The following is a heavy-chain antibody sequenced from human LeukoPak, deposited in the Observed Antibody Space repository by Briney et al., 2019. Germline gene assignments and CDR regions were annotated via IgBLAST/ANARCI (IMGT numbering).Heavy chain of an antibody. J-gene: IGHJ6*02. CDR3: ARGPYGDYGYYYGMDV. D-gene: IGHD4-17*01. V-gene: IGHV1-69*04. CDR2: IIPILGIA. Sequence: SVKVSCKASGGTFSSYAISWVRQAPGQGLEWMGRIIPILGIANYAQKFQGRVTITADKSTSTAYMELSSLRSEDTAVYYCARGPYGDYGYYYGMDVWGQGTTVTVSS. CDR1: GGTFSSYA.